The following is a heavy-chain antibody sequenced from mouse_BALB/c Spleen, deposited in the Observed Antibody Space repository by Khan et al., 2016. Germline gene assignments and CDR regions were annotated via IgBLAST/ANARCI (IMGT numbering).Heavy chain of an antibody. D-gene: IGHD1-1*01. CDR3: ERLSYYSGSSYGWFAY. CDR1: GYTFTDYW. V-gene: IGHV1-7*01. J-gene: IGHJ3*01. Sequence: QVQLKQSGAELAKPGASVKMSCKASGYTFTDYWMHWVKQRPGQGLEWIGYINPTTGYTEYNQKFKDKATLTADKSSSTAYMQLSSLTSEDSAVYYCERLSYYSGSSYGWFAYWGQGTLVTVSA. CDR2: INPTTGYT.